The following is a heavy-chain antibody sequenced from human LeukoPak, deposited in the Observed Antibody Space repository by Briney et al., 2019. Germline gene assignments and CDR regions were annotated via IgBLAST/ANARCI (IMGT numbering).Heavy chain of an antibody. CDR1: GFTFRSYG. CDR2: ISNDGRDK. Sequence: PGGSLRLSCAASGFTFRSYGMHWVRQAPGKGLEWVAVISNDGRDKHHGDSVKGRFTISRDNSKNTLYLQMNSLRPEDTAVYYCAMSLRIPPDDAFDIWGQGTMVTVSS. V-gene: IGHV3-30*03. CDR3: AMSLRIPPDDAFDI. J-gene: IGHJ3*02.